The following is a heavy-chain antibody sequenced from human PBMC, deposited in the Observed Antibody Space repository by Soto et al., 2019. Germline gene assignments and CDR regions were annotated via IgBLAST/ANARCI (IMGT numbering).Heavy chain of an antibody. Sequence: PGESLKISCKGSGYSFTSYWISWVRQMPGKGLEWMGRIDPSDSYTNYSPSFQGHVTISADKSISTAYLQWSSLKASDTAMYYCARLGDYSRLADYYYYYGMDVWGQGTTVTVSS. V-gene: IGHV5-10-1*01. CDR1: GYSFTSYW. J-gene: IGHJ6*02. D-gene: IGHD4-4*01. CDR3: ARLGDYSRLADYYYYYGMDV. CDR2: IDPSDSYT.